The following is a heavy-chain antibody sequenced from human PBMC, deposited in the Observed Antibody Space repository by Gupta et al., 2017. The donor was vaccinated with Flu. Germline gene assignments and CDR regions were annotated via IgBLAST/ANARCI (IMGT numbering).Heavy chain of an antibody. CDR1: GWTFSGYY. V-gene: IGHV4-34*02. CDR3: ASQQIAGVVVNWFDP. J-gene: IGHJ5*02. Sequence: QVHLQQWGAGVVNPSETLSLTCEVHGWTFSGYYWSWIRQPPGKGLEWVGEIAHSGGIDYNPSRKSRIAISSGTSKKQFFRNLTSVTDGDRAVYYCASQQIAGVVVNWFDPWGPGTMVTVSS. D-gene: IGHD3-3*01. CDR2: IAHSGGI.